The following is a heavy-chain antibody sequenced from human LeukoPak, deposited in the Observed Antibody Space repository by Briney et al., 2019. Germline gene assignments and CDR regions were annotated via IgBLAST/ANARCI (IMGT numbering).Heavy chain of an antibody. V-gene: IGHV4-30-2*01. CDR1: GSSITSGAYA. CDR2: IYRSGSP. CDR3: ARGGGFYGSGTTHFDY. J-gene: IGHJ4*02. Sequence: SETMSLTCAVSGSSITSGAYAWSWIPQPPGKGLEWFGHIYRSGSPTYKPSLKSRLSLTTDKSKNQFSLNLRSVTAADTAFYYCARGGGFYGSGTTHFDYWGQGTLATVSS. D-gene: IGHD3-10*01.